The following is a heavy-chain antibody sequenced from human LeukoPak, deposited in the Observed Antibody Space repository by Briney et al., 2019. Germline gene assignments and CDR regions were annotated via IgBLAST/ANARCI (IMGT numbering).Heavy chain of an antibody. J-gene: IGHJ6*02. CDR1: GYNFISYY. Sequence: VASVKVSCKASGYNFISYYMHWVRQAPGQGLGWMGIISPSGGSTSYAQKFQDRVTMTRDTSTSTVYMELSSLKSEDTAVYYCAREDVVLVDAVRYYYYGMDVWAKGPRSPSP. CDR2: ISPSGGST. CDR3: AREDVVLVDAVRYYYYGMDV. D-gene: IGHD2-8*01. V-gene: IGHV1-46*01.